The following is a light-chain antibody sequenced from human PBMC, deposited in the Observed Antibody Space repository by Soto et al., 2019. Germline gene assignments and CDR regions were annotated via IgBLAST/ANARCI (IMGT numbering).Light chain of an antibody. CDR1: QSVSSN. CDR2: GAS. J-gene: IGKJ2*01. CDR3: QQYNNCSYT. Sequence: EIVMTQSPATLSVSPGERATLSCRASQSVSSNLAWYQQKPGQAPRLLIYGASTRATGIPARFSGSGSGTEFTLTISSLQSEDFAVYYCQQYNNCSYTFGQGTKLEMK. V-gene: IGKV3-15*01.